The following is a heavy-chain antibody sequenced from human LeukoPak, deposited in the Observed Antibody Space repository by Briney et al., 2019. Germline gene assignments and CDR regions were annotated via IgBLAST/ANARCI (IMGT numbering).Heavy chain of an antibody. D-gene: IGHD3-3*01. CDR3: ARDWNPYDFWSGFAREMDV. Sequence: GGSLRLSCAASGFTFSSYSMNWVRQAPGKGLERVSPISSSSSYIYYADSVKGRFTISRDNAKNSLYLQMNSLRAEDTAVYYCARDWNPYDFWSGFAREMDVWGQGTTVTVSS. CDR1: GFTFSSYS. CDR2: ISSSSSYI. V-gene: IGHV3-21*01. J-gene: IGHJ6*02.